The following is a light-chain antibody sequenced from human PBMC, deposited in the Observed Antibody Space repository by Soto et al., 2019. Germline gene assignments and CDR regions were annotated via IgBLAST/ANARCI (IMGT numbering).Light chain of an antibody. CDR1: SSDIGGYNY. CDR2: EVT. J-gene: IGLJ2*01. Sequence: QPVLTQPASVSGSPGQSITISCTGTSSDIGGYNYVSWYQQHPGKAPKLMIYEVTNRPSGVSNRFSGSKSGNTASLTISGLQAEDEADYYCSSSTNTITVIFGGGTKVTVL. CDR3: SSSTNTITVI. V-gene: IGLV2-14*01.